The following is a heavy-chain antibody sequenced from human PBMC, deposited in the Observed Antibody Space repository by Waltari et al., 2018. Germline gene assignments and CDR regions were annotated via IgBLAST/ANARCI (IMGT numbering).Heavy chain of an antibody. J-gene: IGHJ4*02. CDR1: GFTFSSYW. Sequence: VQLVESGGGLVQPGGSLRLSCAASGFTFSSYWMSWVRQAPGKGLEWIGSIYHSGSTYYNPSLKSRVTISVDTSKNQFSLKLSSVTAADTAVYYCARDGACGSCYSDYWGQGTLVTVSS. D-gene: IGHD2-15*01. CDR3: ARDGACGSCYSDY. V-gene: IGHV4-38-2*02. CDR2: IYHSGST.